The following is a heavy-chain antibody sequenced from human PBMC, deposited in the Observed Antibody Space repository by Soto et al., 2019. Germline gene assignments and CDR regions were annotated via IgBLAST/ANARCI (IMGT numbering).Heavy chain of an antibody. CDR1: GFTFSSYG. CDR2: IWYDGSNK. Sequence: GGSLRLSCAASGFTFSSYGMHWVRQAPGKGLEWVAVIWYDGSNKYYADSVKGRFTISRDNSKNTLYLQMNSLRAEDTAVYYCARASAGTSARQYYFDYWGQGTLVTVSS. J-gene: IGHJ4*02. V-gene: IGHV3-33*01. D-gene: IGHD1-1*01. CDR3: ARASAGTSARQYYFDY.